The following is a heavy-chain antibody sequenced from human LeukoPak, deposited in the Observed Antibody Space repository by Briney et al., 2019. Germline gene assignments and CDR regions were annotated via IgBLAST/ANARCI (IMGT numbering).Heavy chain of an antibody. Sequence: GGSLRLSCAASGCTFSSYAMCWVRQAPPKGLELVSLVSGSGGSTYYADSVKGPFTISTDTSKNTLYLQMNSLRAEDTAVYYCAKDRDDYVWGSYLGAFDIWGQGTMVTVSS. J-gene: IGHJ3*02. CDR1: GCTFSSYA. V-gene: IGHV3-23*01. CDR2: VSGSGGST. D-gene: IGHD3-16*01. CDR3: AKDRDDYVWGSYLGAFDI.